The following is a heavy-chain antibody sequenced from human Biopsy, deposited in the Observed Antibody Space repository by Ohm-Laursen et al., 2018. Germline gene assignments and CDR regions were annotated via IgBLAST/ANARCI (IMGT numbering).Heavy chain of an antibody. Sequence: SHTLSLTCTVSGDSISTSTPYYWAWPRPPPGKALVWIGYIYYRGSTSYNPSLKSRVTISVDKSKNQFSLRLNTVTAADTAVYYGARETNSTGWPYYCFYGMDVWGQGTTVTVSS. V-gene: IGHV4-61*05. CDR2: IYYRGST. CDR1: GDSISTSTPYY. D-gene: IGHD2/OR15-2a*01. CDR3: ARETNSTGWPYYCFYGMDV. J-gene: IGHJ6*02.